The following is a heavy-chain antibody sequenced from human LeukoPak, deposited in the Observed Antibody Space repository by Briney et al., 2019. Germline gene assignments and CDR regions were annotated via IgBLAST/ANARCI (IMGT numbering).Heavy chain of an antibody. Sequence: GRSLRLSCVASGFTFDDYAMHWVRQAPGKGLEWVSGISWNSGSIGYADSVKGRFTISRDNAKNSLYLQMNSLRAEDTALYYCIGSSSSGQPYWGQGTLVTVSS. J-gene: IGHJ4*02. CDR1: GFTFDDYA. V-gene: IGHV3-9*01. D-gene: IGHD6-6*01. CDR3: IGSSSSGQPY. CDR2: ISWNSGSI.